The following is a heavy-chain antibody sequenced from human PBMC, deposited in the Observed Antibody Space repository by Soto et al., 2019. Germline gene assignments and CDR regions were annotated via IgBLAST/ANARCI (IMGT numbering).Heavy chain of an antibody. V-gene: IGHV5-51*01. CDR1: GYSFTSYW. CDR2: IYPGDSDT. Sequence: GESLKISCKGSGYSFTSYWIGWVRQMPGKGLEWMGIIYPGDSDTRYSPSFQGQVTISADKSISTAYLQWSSLKAADTAMDYWGRHLYNSVPGDVFDIGGQGKMVPVSS. CDR3: GRHLYNSVPGDVFDI. D-gene: IGHD3-22*01. J-gene: IGHJ3*02.